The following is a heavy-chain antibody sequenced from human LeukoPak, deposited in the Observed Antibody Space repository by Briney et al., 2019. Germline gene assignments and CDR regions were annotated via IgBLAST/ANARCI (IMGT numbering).Heavy chain of an antibody. D-gene: IGHD3-22*01. V-gene: IGHV3-30*18. CDR3: AKPGDYYDSSGFSAKNWFDP. Sequence: GGSLRLSCAASGFTFSSYGMHWVRQAPGKGLEWVAVISYDGSNKYYADSVKGRFTISRDNSKNTLYLQMNSLRAEDTAVYYRAKPGDYYDSSGFSAKNWFDPWGQGTLVTVSS. J-gene: IGHJ5*02. CDR1: GFTFSSYG. CDR2: ISYDGSNK.